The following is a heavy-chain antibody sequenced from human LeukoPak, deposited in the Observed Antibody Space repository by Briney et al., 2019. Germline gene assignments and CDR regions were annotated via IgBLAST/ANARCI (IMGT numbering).Heavy chain of an antibody. J-gene: IGHJ4*02. CDR2: MNPDSGHT. CDR1: GYTFTSHE. CDR3: ALTRGGLSY. V-gene: IGHV1-8*01. D-gene: IGHD3-10*01. Sequence: GASVKVSCKASGYTFTSHEIIWVRQATGQGLEWMGWMNPDSGHTASAQKIQGRVTLTTLNSINTAYMQLSSLTSEDTAVYYCALTRGGLSYWGQGALVTVSS.